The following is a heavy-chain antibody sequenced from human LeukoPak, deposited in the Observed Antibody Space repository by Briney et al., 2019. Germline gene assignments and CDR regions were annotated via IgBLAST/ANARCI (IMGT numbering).Heavy chain of an antibody. J-gene: IGHJ4*02. CDR1: GFTFSSHG. CDR2: ISGSGGNT. Sequence: GGSLRLSCAASGFTFSSHGMNWVRQAPGKGLEWVSGISGSGGNTYYADSVKGRFTISRDNAKNSLYLQMNSLRVEDTAVYYCRVLRYFDWLYFDYWGQGTLVTVSS. V-gene: IGHV3-21*01. CDR3: RVLRYFDWLYFDY. D-gene: IGHD3-9*01.